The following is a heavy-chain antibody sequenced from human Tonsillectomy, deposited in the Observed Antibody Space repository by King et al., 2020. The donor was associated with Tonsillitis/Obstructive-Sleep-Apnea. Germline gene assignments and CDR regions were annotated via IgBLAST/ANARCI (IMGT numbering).Heavy chain of an antibody. V-gene: IGHV4-59*08. CDR2: SHYSGST. CDR3: ASLSPSEHGY. CDR1: NGSISSYY. Sequence: VQLQESGPGLVKPSETLSLTCTVSNGSISSYYWSWIRQPPGKGLGWIGYSHYSGSTNYNSSLKSRVTISVDTSKNQFSLKLSSVTAADTAVYYCASLSPSEHGYWGQGTLVTVSS. J-gene: IGHJ4*02. D-gene: IGHD2-21*01.